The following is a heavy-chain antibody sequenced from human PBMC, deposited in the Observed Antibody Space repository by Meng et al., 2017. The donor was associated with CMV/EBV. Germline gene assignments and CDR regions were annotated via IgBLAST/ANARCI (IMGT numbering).Heavy chain of an antibody. CDR3: ARGNDFWSGPDDY. V-gene: IGHV3-21*01. J-gene: IGHJ4*02. CDR2: ISSSSSYI. CDR1: GFTFSSYD. D-gene: IGHD3-3*01. Sequence: GESLKISCAACGFTFSSYDMHWVRQAPGKGLEWVSSISSSSSYIYYADSVKGRFTISRDNAKNSLYLQMNSLRAEDTAVYYCARGNDFWSGPDDYWGQGTLVTVSS.